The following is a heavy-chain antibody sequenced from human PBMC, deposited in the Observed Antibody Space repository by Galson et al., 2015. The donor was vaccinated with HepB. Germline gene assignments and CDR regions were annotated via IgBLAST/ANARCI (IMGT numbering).Heavy chain of an antibody. CDR1: GYTFTSYG. CDR2: ISAYNGNT. Sequence: SVKVSCKASGYTFTSYGISWVRQAPGQGLEWMGWISAYNGNTNYAQKLQGRVTMTTDTSTSTAYMELRSLRSDDTAVYYCARDSKYQLLYRTFDAFDIWGQGTMVTVSS. D-gene: IGHD2-2*02. V-gene: IGHV1-18*01. J-gene: IGHJ3*02. CDR3: ARDSKYQLLYRTFDAFDI.